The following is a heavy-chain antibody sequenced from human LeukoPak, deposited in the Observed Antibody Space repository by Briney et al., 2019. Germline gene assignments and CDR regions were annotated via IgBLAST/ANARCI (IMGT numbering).Heavy chain of an antibody. J-gene: IGHJ4*02. V-gene: IGHV3-15*01. Sequence: PGGSLRLSCAASGFTFSNAWMSWFRQAPGKGLEWVGRIRSKTDGGTTDYAAPVKGRFSISRDDSKDTLYLQMNSLKIEDTAVYYCTAPWGSAGYWDQGTLVTVSS. CDR1: GFTFSNAW. CDR3: TAPWGSAGY. D-gene: IGHD3-16*01. CDR2: IRSKTDGGTT.